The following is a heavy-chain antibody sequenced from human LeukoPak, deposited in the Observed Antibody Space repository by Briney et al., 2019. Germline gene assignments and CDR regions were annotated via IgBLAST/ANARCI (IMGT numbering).Heavy chain of an antibody. Sequence: PSQTLSLTCPVSGGSISSGCYSCSWIRPPPGKELEWIGEINHSGSTNYNPSLERRVTISVDPSKNQSSLKLRSVTAADKAVYYCAREEVCYCSSTSCYSFWSYYYYYYMDVCGKGTTVTVSS. V-gene: IGHV4-30-2*01. J-gene: IGHJ6*03. CDR1: GGSISSGCYS. D-gene: IGHD2-2*02. CDR2: INHSGST. CDR3: AREEVCYCSSTSCYSFWSYYYYYYMDV.